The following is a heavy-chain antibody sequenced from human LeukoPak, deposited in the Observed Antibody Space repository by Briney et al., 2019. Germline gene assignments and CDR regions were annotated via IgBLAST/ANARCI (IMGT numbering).Heavy chain of an antibody. Sequence: PGGSLRLSCAASGFTFSSYAMSWVRQTPGRGLEWVSAVSGGGDSTYYRDSAKGRFTISRDNSKNTLYLQMNSLRAEDTAVYYCARVDGSGSWWDYYYYYYMDVWGKGTTVTVSS. CDR1: GFTFSSYA. CDR3: ARVDGSGSWWDYYYYYYMDV. D-gene: IGHD3-10*01. CDR2: VSGGGDST. V-gene: IGHV3-23*01. J-gene: IGHJ6*03.